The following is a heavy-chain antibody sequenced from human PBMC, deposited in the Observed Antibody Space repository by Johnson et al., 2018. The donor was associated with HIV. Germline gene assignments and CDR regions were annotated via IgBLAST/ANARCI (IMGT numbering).Heavy chain of an antibody. Sequence: QVQLVESGGGVVQPGGSLRLSCAASGFTFSSYGMHWVRQAPGKGLEWVAFIRYDGSNKYYADSVKGRFTISRDNSKNTLYLQMNSLRAEDTAVYYCARGWLFLDAFDIWGQGTMVTVSS. D-gene: IGHD3-9*01. V-gene: IGHV3-30*02. CDR2: IRYDGSNK. CDR1: GFTFSSYG. CDR3: ARGWLFLDAFDI. J-gene: IGHJ3*02.